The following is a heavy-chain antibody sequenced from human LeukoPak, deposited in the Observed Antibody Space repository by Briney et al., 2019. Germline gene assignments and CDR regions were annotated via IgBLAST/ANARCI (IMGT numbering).Heavy chain of an antibody. D-gene: IGHD2-21*02. CDR2: INPKSGGT. CDR3: ARTVVVTAEHAFDV. CDR1: GYSFTGHY. J-gene: IGHJ3*01. Sequence: ASVKVSCKASGYSFTGHYMHWVRQAPGQGLEWMGWINPKSGGTNYAQKFQGRVTMTGDTSISTAYMDMSSLRSDDTAVYYCARTVVVTAEHAFDVWGQGTMVTVSS. V-gene: IGHV1-2*02.